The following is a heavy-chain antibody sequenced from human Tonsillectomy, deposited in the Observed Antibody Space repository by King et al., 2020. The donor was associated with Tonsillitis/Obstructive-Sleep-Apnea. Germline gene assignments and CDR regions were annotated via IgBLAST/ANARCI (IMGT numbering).Heavy chain of an antibody. CDR2: IYYSGST. J-gene: IGHJ4*02. CDR3: AAEGHYSSTNYLDY. V-gene: IGHV4-39*01. D-gene: IGHD6-13*01. Sequence: QLQESGPGLVKPSETLSLTCSVSGGSISSSTYYWGWIRQPPGKGLEWIGSIYYSGSTYYNPSLKSRVTISVDTSKNQFSLKLSSVTAADTAVYYCAAEGHYSSTNYLDYWGQGTLVTVSS. CDR1: GGSISSSTYY.